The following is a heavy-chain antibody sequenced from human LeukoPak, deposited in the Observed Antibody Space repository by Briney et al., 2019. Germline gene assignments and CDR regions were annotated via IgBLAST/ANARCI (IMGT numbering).Heavy chain of an antibody. CDR2: IYTSGST. CDR3: ARVTTGGYYNC. J-gene: IGHJ4*02. V-gene: IGHV4-61*02. Sequence: SETLSLTCTVPGGSISSGSYYWSWIRQPAGKGLEWIGRIYTSGSTNYNPSLKSRATISVDTSKNQFSLKLSSVTAADTAVYYCARVTTGGYYNCWGQGTLVTVSS. CDR1: GGSISSGSYY. D-gene: IGHD3-22*01.